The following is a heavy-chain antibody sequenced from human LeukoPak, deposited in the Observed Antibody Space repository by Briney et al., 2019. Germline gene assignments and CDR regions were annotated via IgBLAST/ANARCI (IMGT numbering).Heavy chain of an antibody. J-gene: IGHJ3*02. V-gene: IGHV3-74*01. CDR2: INSDGSST. Sequence: GGSLRLSCAASGFTFSSYWMHWVRQAPGKGLVWVSRINSDGSSTSYADSVKGRFTISRDNAKNTLYLQMNSLRAEDTAVYYCAGDPHHYDAFDIWGQGTMVTVSS. CDR3: AGDPHHYDAFDI. CDR1: GFTFSSYW.